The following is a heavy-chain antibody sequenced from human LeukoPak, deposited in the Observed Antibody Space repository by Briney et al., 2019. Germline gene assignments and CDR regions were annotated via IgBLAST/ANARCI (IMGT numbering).Heavy chain of an antibody. CDR3: ARDLYQLLFPYYYYYMDV. CDR1: GFTFSSYW. J-gene: IGHJ6*03. V-gene: IGHV3-7*01. D-gene: IGHD2-2*01. CDR2: IKQDGSEK. Sequence: GGSLRLPCAASGFTFSSYWMSWVRQAPGKGLEWVANIKQDGSEKYYVDSVKGRFTISRDNAKNSLYLQMNSLRAEDTAVYYCARDLYQLLFPYYYYYMDVWGKGTTVTVSS.